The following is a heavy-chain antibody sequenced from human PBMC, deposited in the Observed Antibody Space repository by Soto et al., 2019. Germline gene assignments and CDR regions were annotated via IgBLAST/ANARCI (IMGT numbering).Heavy chain of an antibody. Sequence: QVQLQESGPGLAKPSQTLSLTCTVSGGSISSGDYYWSWIRQPPGKGLEWIGYIYYSGSTYYNPCLKSRVTISVDTSSNPLSLKLSSVTAADTAGYYCASASPVVTDVWGQGTTVSVSS. CDR2: IYYSGST. J-gene: IGHJ6*02. D-gene: IGHD5-18*01. CDR1: GGSISSGDYY. CDR3: ASASPVVTDV. V-gene: IGHV4-30-4*01.